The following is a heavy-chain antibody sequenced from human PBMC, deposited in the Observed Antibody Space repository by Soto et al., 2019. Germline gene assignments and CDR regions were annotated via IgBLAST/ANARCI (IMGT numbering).Heavy chain of an antibody. V-gene: IGHV1-46*01. CDR2: INPSGGST. CDR3: AKASYGGWPYYFDS. Sequence: ASVKVSCKASGYIFTNHYIHWVRQAPGQGLEWMGIINPSGGSTNYLQKFQGRITMTRDTSTSTVYMELSSLRVEDSAVYFCAKASYGGWPYYFDSWGQGALVTVSS. D-gene: IGHD4-17*01. CDR1: GYIFTNHY. J-gene: IGHJ4*02.